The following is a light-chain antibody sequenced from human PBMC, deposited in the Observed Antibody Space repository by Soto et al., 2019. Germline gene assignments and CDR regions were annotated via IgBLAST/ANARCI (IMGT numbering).Light chain of an antibody. J-gene: IGKJ2*01. V-gene: IGKV1-9*01. CDR1: QGISSY. Sequence: DIQLTQSPSFLSASVGDRVTITCRASQGISSYLAWYQQKPGKAPKLLIYAASTLQSGVPSRFSGSGSGTEFNLTISSLQPEDFAVYYCQQLYSYPITFGQGTKLEIK. CDR2: AAS. CDR3: QQLYSYPIT.